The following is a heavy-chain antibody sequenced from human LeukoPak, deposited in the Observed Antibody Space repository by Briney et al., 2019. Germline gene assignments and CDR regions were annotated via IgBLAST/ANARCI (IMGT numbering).Heavy chain of an antibody. J-gene: IGHJ4*02. CDR3: AKDLVTGSLDY. V-gene: IGHV3-30*04. Sequence: GGSLRLSCAASGFTFSSYAMHWVRQAPGEGLEWVAVISYDGSNKYYADSVKGRFTISRDNSKNTLYLQMNSLRAEDTAIYYCAKDLVTGSLDYWGQGTLVTVSS. CDR1: GFTFSSYA. CDR2: ISYDGSNK. D-gene: IGHD3-10*01.